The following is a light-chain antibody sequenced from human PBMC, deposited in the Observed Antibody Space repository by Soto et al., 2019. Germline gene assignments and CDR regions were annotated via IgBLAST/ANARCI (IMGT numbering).Light chain of an antibody. CDR2: GAS. CDR3: QRYGTSRGT. V-gene: IGKV3-20*01. Sequence: EIVLTQSPGTLSLSPGERATLSCRARERVSSNQLAWYQQKPGQAPKLLIYGASTRASGIRDRFSGSGSGTDFTLTISALEPEDSAVYYCQRYGTSRGTFGQGTKLEIK. J-gene: IGKJ2*01. CDR1: ERVSSNQ.